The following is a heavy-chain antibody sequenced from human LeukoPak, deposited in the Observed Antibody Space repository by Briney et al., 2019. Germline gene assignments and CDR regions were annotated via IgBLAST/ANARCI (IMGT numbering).Heavy chain of an antibody. V-gene: IGHV3-64D*06. CDR3: VKDVAGGLWFGELLNF. D-gene: IGHD3-10*01. CDR2: IRSNGGST. J-gene: IGHJ4*02. CDR1: GFTFSSYA. Sequence: PGGSLRLSCSASGFTFSSYAMHWVRQAPGKGLEYVSAIRSNGGSTYYADSVKGRFTISRDISKNTLYLQMSSLRAEDTAVYYCVKDVAGGLWFGELLNFWGQGTLVTVSS.